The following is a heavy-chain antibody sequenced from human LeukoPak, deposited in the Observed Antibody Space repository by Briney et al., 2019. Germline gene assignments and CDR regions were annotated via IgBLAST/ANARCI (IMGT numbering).Heavy chain of an antibody. V-gene: IGHV1-2*02. CDR2: INPNSGGT. D-gene: IGHD1-1*01. Sequence: ASVKVSCKASGYTFTSYYMHWVRQAPGQGLEWMGWINPNSGGTNYAQKFQGRVTMTRDTSISTAYMELSRLRSDDTAVYYCARDWNDQYYYYYMDVWGKGTTVTVSS. CDR1: GYTFTSYY. J-gene: IGHJ6*03. CDR3: ARDWNDQYYYYYMDV.